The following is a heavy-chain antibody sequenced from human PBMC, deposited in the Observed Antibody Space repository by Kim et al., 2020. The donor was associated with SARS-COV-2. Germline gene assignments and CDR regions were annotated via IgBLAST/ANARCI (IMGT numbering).Heavy chain of an antibody. V-gene: IGHV4-39*01. CDR3: GRHETDWLLSPWGY. D-gene: IGHD3-9*01. Sequence: PSLKSRVTISVDTSKNQFSLKLSSVTAADTAVYYCGRHETDWLLSPWGYWGQGTLVTVSS. J-gene: IGHJ4*02.